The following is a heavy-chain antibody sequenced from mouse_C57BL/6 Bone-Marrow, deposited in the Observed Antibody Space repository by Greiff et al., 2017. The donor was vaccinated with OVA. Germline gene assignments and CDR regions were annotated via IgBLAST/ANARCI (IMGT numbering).Heavy chain of an antibody. CDR3: ARGGYYDYDGGAWFAY. J-gene: IGHJ3*01. D-gene: IGHD2-4*01. CDR1: GYTFTDYN. V-gene: IGHV1-18*01. CDR2: INSNNGGT. Sequence: SGPELAKPGASVKIPCKASGYTFTDYNMDWVKQSHGKSLEWIGDINSNNGGTIYNQKFKGKATLTVDKSSSTAYTELRSLTSEDTAVYYCARGGYYDYDGGAWFAYWGQGTLVTVSA.